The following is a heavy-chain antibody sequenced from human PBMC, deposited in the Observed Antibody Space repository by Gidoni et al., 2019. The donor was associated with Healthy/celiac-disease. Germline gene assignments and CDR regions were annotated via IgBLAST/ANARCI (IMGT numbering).Heavy chain of an antibody. CDR1: GGPISSYY. CDR2: IYYSGST. D-gene: IGHD6-19*01. V-gene: IGHV4-59*08. Sequence: QVQLQESGPGLVKPSETLSLTCPVSGGPISSYYWSWIRQPPGKGLEWIGYIYYSGSTNYNPSLKSRVTISVDTSKNQFSLKLSSVTAADTAVYYCARLEWNSSGWYPFDYWGQGTLVTVSS. CDR3: ARLEWNSSGWYPFDY. J-gene: IGHJ4*02.